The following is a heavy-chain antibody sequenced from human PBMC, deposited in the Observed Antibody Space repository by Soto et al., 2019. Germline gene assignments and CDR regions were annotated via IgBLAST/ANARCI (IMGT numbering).Heavy chain of an antibody. Sequence: XSVKVTCKAPGYSLTRDTMHSVRHTPRKRLESMGWINAGNGDTKYSQKFQGRVPFTRDTFASTVYMELSGLRSEETAVYFCARDGYCTSTSCRYYYDYWGQGALVTVSS. CDR1: GYSLTRDT. CDR2: INAGNGDT. J-gene: IGHJ4*02. CDR3: ARDGYCTSTSCRYYYDY. D-gene: IGHD2-2*03. V-gene: IGHV1-3*01.